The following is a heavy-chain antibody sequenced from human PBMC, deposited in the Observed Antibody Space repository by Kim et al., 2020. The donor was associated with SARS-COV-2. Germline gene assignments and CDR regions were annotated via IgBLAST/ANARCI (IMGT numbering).Heavy chain of an antibody. CDR1: GGSISSSSYY. V-gene: IGHV4-39*01. Sequence: SETLSLTCTVSGGSISSSSYYWGWIRQPPGKGLEWIGSIYYSGSTYYNPSLKSRVTISVDTSKNQFSLKLSSVTAADTAVYYCARLRGGYDSSGYPYYFDYWGQGTLVTVSS. J-gene: IGHJ4*02. CDR3: ARLRGGYDSSGYPYYFDY. D-gene: IGHD3-22*01. CDR2: IYYSGST.